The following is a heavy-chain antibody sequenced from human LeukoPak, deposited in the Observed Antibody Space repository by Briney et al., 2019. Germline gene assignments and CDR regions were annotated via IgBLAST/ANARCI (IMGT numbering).Heavy chain of an antibody. CDR1: GYTFTSYD. Sequence: HVASVKVSCKASGYTFTSYDINWVRQATGQGLEWMGWMNPNSGNTGYAQKFQGRVTMTRNTSISTAYMELSSLRSEDTAVYYCARSRDVGDYLDYWGQGTLVTVSS. CDR3: ARSRDVGDYLDY. J-gene: IGHJ4*02. V-gene: IGHV1-8*01. D-gene: IGHD1-26*01. CDR2: MNPNSGNT.